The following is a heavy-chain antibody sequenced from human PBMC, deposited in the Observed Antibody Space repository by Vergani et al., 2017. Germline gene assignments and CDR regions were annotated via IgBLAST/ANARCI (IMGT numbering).Heavy chain of an antibody. V-gene: IGHV3-11*01. CDR1: GFTFSDYY. CDR2: ISSSGSTI. D-gene: IGHD3-22*01. CDR3: ARKHISNYYDISCYYYMGYYYGMDV. J-gene: IGHJ6*02. Sequence: QVQLVESGGGLVKPGGSLRLSCAASGFTFSDYYMSWLRQAPGKGLEWVSYISSSGSTIYYADSVKGRFTISRDNAKNSLYLQMNSLRAEDTAVYYCARKHISNYYDISCYYYMGYYYGMDVWGQGTTVTVSS.